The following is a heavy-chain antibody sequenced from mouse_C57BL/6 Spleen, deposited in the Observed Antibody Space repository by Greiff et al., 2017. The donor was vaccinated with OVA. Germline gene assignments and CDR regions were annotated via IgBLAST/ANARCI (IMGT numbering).Heavy chain of an antibody. CDR3: ARGEGLRPAY. V-gene: IGHV1-52*01. CDR1: GYTFTSYW. Sequence: VQLQQPGAELVRPGSSVKLSCKASGYTFTSYWMQWVKQRPIQGLEWIGNIDPSDSETHYNQKFKDKATLTVDKSSSTAYMQLSSLTSEDSAVYYCARGEGLRPAYWGKGTLVTVSA. D-gene: IGHD2-4*01. CDR2: IDPSDSET. J-gene: IGHJ3*01.